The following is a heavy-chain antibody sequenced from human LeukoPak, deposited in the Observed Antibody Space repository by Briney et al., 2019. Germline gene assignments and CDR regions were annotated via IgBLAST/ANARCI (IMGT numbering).Heavy chain of an antibody. V-gene: IGHV4-59*01. D-gene: IGHD4-11*01. CDR3: ARGRVSSTTWYSTSYYYFYMDV. CDR2: IDHTGIT. J-gene: IGHJ6*03. Sequence: SGTLSLTRPGSDDSLTSYYWSWLRPPPGKGLAWIGYIDHTGITNYRPSLNSRVTIPRDTSKTPSPLAMSSATAAYTGVYCCARGRVSSTTWYSTSYYYFYMDVWGKATTVTVPS. CDR1: DDSLTSYY.